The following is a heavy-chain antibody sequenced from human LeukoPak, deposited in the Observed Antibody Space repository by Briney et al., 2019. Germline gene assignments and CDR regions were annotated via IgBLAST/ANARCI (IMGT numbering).Heavy chain of an antibody. D-gene: IGHD3-10*01. CDR1: GYTFTSYA. CDR2: INAGNTNT. V-gene: IGHV1-3*01. Sequence: ASVKVSCKASGYTFTSYAIHWVRQAPEQRLEWMGWINAGNTNTKYSQKLQGRVTMTTDTSTSTAYMELRSLRSDDTAVYYCAREGAYGSGIFDPWGQGTLVTVSS. CDR3: AREGAYGSGIFDP. J-gene: IGHJ5*02.